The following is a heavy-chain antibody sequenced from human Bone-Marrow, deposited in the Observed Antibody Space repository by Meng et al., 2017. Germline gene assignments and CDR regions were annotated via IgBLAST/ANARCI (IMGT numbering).Heavy chain of an antibody. CDR2: IYTSGST. J-gene: IGHJ1*01. CDR1: GGSISSGSYY. Sequence: QVQLQELGPGLGKPSQTRSLTCTVSGGSISSGSYYWSWIRQPAGKGLEWIGRIYTSGSTNYNPSLKSRVTISVDTSKNQFSLKLSSVTAADTAVYYCARSIMVRGVMDFQHWGQGTLVTVSS. V-gene: IGHV4-61*02. CDR3: ARSIMVRGVMDFQH. D-gene: IGHD3-10*01.